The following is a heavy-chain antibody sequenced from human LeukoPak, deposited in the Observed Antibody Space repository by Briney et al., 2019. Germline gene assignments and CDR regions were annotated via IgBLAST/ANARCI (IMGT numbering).Heavy chain of an antibody. CDR1: GFTFSRFW. D-gene: IGHD5-18*01. V-gene: IGHV3-7*01. Sequence: GGSLRLSCAASGFTFSRFWMSWVRQAPGKGLEWVANIQQDEGQKYYVDSVKGRFIISRDNAKNSLYLQMNSLRAEDTAVYYCAREGYSYGSTHWGQGTLVTVSS. CDR3: AREGYSYGSTH. CDR2: IQQDEGQK. J-gene: IGHJ4*02.